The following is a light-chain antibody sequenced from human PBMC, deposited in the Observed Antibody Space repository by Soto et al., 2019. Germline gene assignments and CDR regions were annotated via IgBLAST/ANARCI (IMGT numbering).Light chain of an antibody. Sequence: QSVLTQPPSVSGAPGQRVTISCTGSSSNIGAGYDVHWYQQLPGTAPKVLIYGNSNRPSGVPDRFSGSKSGTSASLAITGLQAEDEADYYCQSYDSSLSGVVFGGWTKLTVL. CDR3: QSYDSSLSGVV. CDR1: SSNIGAGYD. J-gene: IGLJ2*01. V-gene: IGLV1-40*01. CDR2: GNS.